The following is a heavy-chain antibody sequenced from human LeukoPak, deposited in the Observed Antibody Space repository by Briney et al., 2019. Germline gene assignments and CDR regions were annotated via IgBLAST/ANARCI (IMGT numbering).Heavy chain of an antibody. CDR3: ASGGSGYYYYYGMDV. CDR1: GGSISSGGYY. J-gene: IGHJ6*02. D-gene: IGHD6-19*01. Sequence: SETLSLTCTVSGGSISSGGYYWSWIRQHPGKGLEWIGYIYYSGSTYYNPSLKSRVTISVDTSKNQFSLKLSSVTAADTAVYYCASGGSGYYYYYGMDVWGQGTTVTVSS. CDR2: IYYSGST. V-gene: IGHV4-31*03.